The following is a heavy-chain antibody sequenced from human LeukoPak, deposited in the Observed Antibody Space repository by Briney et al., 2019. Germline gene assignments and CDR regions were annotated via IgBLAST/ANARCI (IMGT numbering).Heavy chain of an antibody. CDR2: IIPILDVT. V-gene: IGHV1-69*04. CDR1: GGTFTNYA. Sequence: VASVKVSCKASGGTFTNYAINWVRQAPGQGLEWMGRIIPILDVTNYAQKFQGRVTITADQSTSTAYMELSSLRSEDTAVYYCARDSVDYYYDSSGYYSLDYWGQGTLVTVSS. J-gene: IGHJ4*02. D-gene: IGHD3-22*01. CDR3: ARDSVDYYYDSSGYYSLDY.